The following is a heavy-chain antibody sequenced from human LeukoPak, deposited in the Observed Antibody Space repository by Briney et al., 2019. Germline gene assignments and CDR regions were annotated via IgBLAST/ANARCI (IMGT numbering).Heavy chain of an antibody. D-gene: IGHD6-19*01. CDR3: TTYSSGWWIFDY. V-gene: IGHV3-23*01. CDR1: GFTFSSYA. CDR2: ISGGST. J-gene: IGHJ4*02. Sequence: GGSLRLSCAASGFTFSSYAMSWVRQAPGKGLEWVSAISGGSTYYADSVKGRFTISRDNSKNTLYLQMNSLRAEDTAVYYCTTYSSGWWIFDYWGQGTLVTVSS.